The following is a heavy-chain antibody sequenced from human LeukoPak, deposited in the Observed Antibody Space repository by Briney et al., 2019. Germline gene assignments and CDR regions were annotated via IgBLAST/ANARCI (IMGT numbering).Heavy chain of an antibody. J-gene: IGHJ3*02. CDR2: IKQDGSEK. Sequence: GGSLRLSCAASGFTFSSYWMSWVRQAPGKGLEWVANIKQDGSEKYYVDSVKGRFTISRDNAKNSLYLQMNSLRAEDTAVYYCASVDGAAATPSNAFDIWGQGTMVTVSS. CDR1: GFTFSSYW. D-gene: IGHD2-15*01. V-gene: IGHV3-7*01. CDR3: ASVDGAAATPSNAFDI.